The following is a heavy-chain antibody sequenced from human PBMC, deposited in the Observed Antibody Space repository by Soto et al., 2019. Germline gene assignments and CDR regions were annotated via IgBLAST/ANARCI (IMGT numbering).Heavy chain of an antibody. CDR1: GFTVSSNY. CDR2: IYSGGST. Sequence: GGSLRLSCAASGFTVSSNYMSWVRQAPGKGLEWVSVIYSGGSTYYADSVKGRFTISRDNSKNTLYLQMNSLRAEDTAVYYCARALRDIVVVVAAYYFDYWGQGTLVTVSS. CDR3: ARALRDIVVVVAAYYFDY. D-gene: IGHD2-15*01. J-gene: IGHJ4*02. V-gene: IGHV3-66*01.